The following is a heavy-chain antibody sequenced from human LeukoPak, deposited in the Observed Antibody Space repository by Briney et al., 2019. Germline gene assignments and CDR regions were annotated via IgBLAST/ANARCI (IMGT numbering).Heavy chain of an antibody. CDR3: AKESAYDAPLDV. D-gene: IGHD5-12*01. Sequence: GGSLRLSCAASGFTFSSYWMHWVRQAPGKGLVWVSRIKSDGSSTTYADSVKGRFTISRDNSKNTLYLQMNSLRAEDTAVYYCAKESAYDAPLDVWGKGTTVTVSS. CDR2: IKSDGSST. J-gene: IGHJ6*04. CDR1: GFTFSSYW. V-gene: IGHV3-74*01.